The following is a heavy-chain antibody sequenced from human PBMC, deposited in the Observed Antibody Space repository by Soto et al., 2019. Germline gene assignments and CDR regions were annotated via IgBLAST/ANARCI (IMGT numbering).Heavy chain of an antibody. Sequence: QVQLVKSGAEVKKPGASVKVSCEASGYSFIDYYTHWVRQAPGQGFEWMGRISPKSGGTNYAQKFEGRVTLTWDTSLNTAYMELSSLKSDDTAVYYCARPPGYISDWYYFDLWGQGTRVTVSS. CDR1: GYSFIDYY. J-gene: IGHJ4*02. CDR3: ARPPGYISDWYYFDL. CDR2: ISPKSGGT. D-gene: IGHD3-9*01. V-gene: IGHV1-2*02.